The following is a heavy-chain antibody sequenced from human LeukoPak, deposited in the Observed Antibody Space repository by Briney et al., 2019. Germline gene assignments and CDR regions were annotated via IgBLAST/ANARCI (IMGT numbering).Heavy chain of an antibody. D-gene: IGHD3-10*01. Sequence: SETLSLTCTVSGGSIISTIYYWGWIRQSPGKGLDWIGSISYSGSSFCKPSLKSRVTIAVDTSKNQFSLRLSSVTAADTAVYYCARDSGTSGEVKFDPWGQGALVTVSS. J-gene: IGHJ5*02. CDR3: ARDSGTSGEVKFDP. CDR1: GGSIISTIYY. V-gene: IGHV4-39*07. CDR2: ISYSGSS.